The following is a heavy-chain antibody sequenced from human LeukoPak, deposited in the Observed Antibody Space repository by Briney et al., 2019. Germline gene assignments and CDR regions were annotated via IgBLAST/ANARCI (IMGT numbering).Heavy chain of an antibody. Sequence: PGGSLRLSCAASGFTFSNHWMHWVRQAPGKGLMWFSRINRGGSRTDYADSVKGRFTISRDNSKNTLYLQMNSLRAEDTAVYYCAKDRTIFGVVITFDYWGQGTLVTVSS. J-gene: IGHJ4*02. CDR1: GFTFSNHW. D-gene: IGHD3-3*01. V-gene: IGHV3-74*01. CDR3: AKDRTIFGVVITFDY. CDR2: INRGGSRT.